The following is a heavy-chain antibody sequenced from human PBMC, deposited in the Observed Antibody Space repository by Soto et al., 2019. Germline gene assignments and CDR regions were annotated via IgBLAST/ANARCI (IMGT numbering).Heavy chain of an antibody. CDR1: GITFTNAW. CDR3: TTDPGDYEDF. J-gene: IGHJ4*02. D-gene: IGHD4-17*01. V-gene: IGHV3-15*01. CDR2: IKNKADGGTT. Sequence: EVQLVESGGYLIKPGGCLRLSCAVSGITFTNAWMSWVRQAPGKGLEWVGRIKNKADGGTTDYAAPVRGRFTISRDDSKNTLFLQMNSLETEDTAVYYCTTDPGDYEDFWGRGTLVTVSS.